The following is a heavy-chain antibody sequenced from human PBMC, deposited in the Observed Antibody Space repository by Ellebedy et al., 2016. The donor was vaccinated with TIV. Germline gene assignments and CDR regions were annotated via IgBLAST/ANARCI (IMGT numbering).Heavy chain of an antibody. V-gene: IGHV1-69*13. J-gene: IGHJ4*02. CDR3: ARSEDRDCTNGVCYTPYFDY. Sequence: SVKVSCXASGGTFSSYAISWVRQAPGQGLEWMGGIIPIFGTANYAQKFQGRVTITADESTSTAYMELSSLRSEDTAVYYCARSEDRDCTNGVCYTPYFDYWGQGTLVTVSS. D-gene: IGHD2-8*01. CDR2: IIPIFGTA. CDR1: GGTFSSYA.